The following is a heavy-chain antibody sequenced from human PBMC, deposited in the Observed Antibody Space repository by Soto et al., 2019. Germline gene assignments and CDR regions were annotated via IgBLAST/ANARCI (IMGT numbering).Heavy chain of an antibody. V-gene: IGHV3-30*18. Sequence: GGSLRLSCAASGFTFSSYGMHWVLQAPGKGLEWVAVISYDGSNKYYADSVKGRFTISRDNSKNTLYLQMNSLRAEDTAVYYCAKAPGDYVWYYYGMDVWGQGTTVTVSS. J-gene: IGHJ6*02. D-gene: IGHD3-16*01. CDR3: AKAPGDYVWYYYGMDV. CDR1: GFTFSSYG. CDR2: ISYDGSNK.